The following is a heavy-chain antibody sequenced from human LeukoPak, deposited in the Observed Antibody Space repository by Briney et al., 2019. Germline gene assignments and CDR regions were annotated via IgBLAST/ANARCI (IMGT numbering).Heavy chain of an antibody. CDR3: ARARSCGGGSCYAEY. D-gene: IGHD2-15*01. CDR1: GYSFTTYW. CDR2: IYPGDSDT. Sequence: PGESLKISCKGSGYSFTTYWIGWVRQMPGKGLEWMGIIYPGDSDTRYSLSFQGQVTISADKSISTAYLQWSSLKASDTAMYYCARARSCGGGSCYAEYWGQGTLVTVSS. J-gene: IGHJ4*02. V-gene: IGHV5-51*01.